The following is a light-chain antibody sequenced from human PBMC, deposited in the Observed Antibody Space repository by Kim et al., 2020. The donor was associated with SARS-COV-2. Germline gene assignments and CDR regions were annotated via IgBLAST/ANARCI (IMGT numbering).Light chain of an antibody. J-gene: IGLJ7*01. CDR1: SLRSYY. CDR3: NSRDSSGNHAV. V-gene: IGLV3-19*01. Sequence: LGQTVRNTCQGDSLRSYYASWYQQKPGQAPVLVIYGKNNRPSGIPDRFSGSSSGNTASLTITGAQAEDEADYYCNSRDSSGNHAVFGGGTQLTVL. CDR2: GKN.